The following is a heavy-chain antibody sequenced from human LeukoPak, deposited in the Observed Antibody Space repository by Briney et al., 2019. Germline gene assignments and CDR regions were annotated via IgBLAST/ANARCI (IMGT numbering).Heavy chain of an antibody. Sequence: GGSLRLSCAASGFTFSSYSMNWVRQAPGKGLEWVSSISSSSSYIYYADSVKGRFTISRDNAKNTLYLQMNSLRAEDTAVYYCAKDVKYSSSSVDYWGQGTLVTVSS. V-gene: IGHV3-21*01. CDR2: ISSSSSYI. CDR1: GFTFSSYS. D-gene: IGHD6-6*01. CDR3: AKDVKYSSSSVDY. J-gene: IGHJ4*02.